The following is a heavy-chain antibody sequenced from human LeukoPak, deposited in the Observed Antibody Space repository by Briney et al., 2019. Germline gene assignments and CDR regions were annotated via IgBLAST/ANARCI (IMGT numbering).Heavy chain of an antibody. V-gene: IGHV3-23*01. D-gene: IGHD5-18*01. CDR3: AKEYGYTYGEFDH. J-gene: IGHJ4*02. Sequence: GGSLRLSCAASGFTFSSYSMNWVRQAPGKGLEWVSAISGSGVSTYYADSVKGRFTISRDNSKNTLYLQMNSLRAEDTAVYYCAKEYGYTYGEFDHWGQGTLVTVSS. CDR2: ISGSGVST. CDR1: GFTFSSYS.